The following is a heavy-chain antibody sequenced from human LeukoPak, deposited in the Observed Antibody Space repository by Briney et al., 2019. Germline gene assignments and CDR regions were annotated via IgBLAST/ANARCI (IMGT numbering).Heavy chain of an antibody. CDR1: GYTFTSYA. Sequence: ASVRVSFKASGYTFTSYAMHWVRQAPGQRREWMGWINAGNGNTKYSQEFQGRVTITRDTSASTAYMELSSLRSEDMAVYYCARTIYYGSGSPMGYWGQGTLVTVSS. CDR3: ARTIYYGSGSPMGY. D-gene: IGHD3-10*01. J-gene: IGHJ4*02. CDR2: INAGNGNT. V-gene: IGHV1-3*03.